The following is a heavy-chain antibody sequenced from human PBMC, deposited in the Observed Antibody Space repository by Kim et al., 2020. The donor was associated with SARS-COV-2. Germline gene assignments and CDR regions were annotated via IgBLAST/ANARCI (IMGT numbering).Heavy chain of an antibody. D-gene: IGHD3-16*02. CDR3: ARDALLTFGGVIVISGPDY. J-gene: IGHJ4*02. CDR1: GYTFTSYG. CDR2: ISAYNGNT. V-gene: IGHV1-18*01. Sequence: ASVKVSCKASGYTFTSYGISWVRQAPGQGLEWMGWISAYNGNTNYAQKLQGRVTMTTDTSTSTAYMELRSLRSDDTAVYYCARDALLTFGGVIVISGPDYWGQGTLVTVSS.